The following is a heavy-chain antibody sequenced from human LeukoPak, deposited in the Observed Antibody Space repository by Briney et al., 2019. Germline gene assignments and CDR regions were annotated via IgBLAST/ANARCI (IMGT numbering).Heavy chain of an antibody. J-gene: IGHJ1*01. D-gene: IGHD3-9*01. CDR2: IYYTENT. CDR1: GGSISSYY. CDR3: ARTGGPGYDILTGYYPAEYFQH. V-gene: IGHV4-59*01. Sequence: PAETLSLTCTVSGGSISSYYWSWIRQPPGKGLEWIGYIYYTENTNYNPTLMSRVTTSVDTSKNQSSLNLTSVTAADTAVYYCARTGGPGYDILTGYYPAEYFQHWGQGTLVTVSS.